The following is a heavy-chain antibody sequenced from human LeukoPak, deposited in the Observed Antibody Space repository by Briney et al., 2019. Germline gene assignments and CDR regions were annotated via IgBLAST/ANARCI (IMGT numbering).Heavy chain of an antibody. CDR3: ARDLPPSSDC. CDR2: IYHSGSN. CDR1: CGSISSSSYY. V-gene: IGHV4-39*07. J-gene: IGHJ4*02. Sequence: MSSETLSLTCTVYCGSISSSSYYWGWIRQPPWKGLEWIGSIYHSGSNYYNPSLKSRVTISVDTSKNQFSLTLTSVTAADTAVYYCARDLPPSSDCWGQGTLVTVSS.